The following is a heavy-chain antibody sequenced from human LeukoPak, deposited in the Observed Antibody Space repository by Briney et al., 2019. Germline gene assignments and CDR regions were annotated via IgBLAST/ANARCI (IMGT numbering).Heavy chain of an antibody. Sequence: GGSLRLSCAASEFTFSSYAMSWVRQAPGNGLEWVSAISGSGADTYYADSVKGRFTISRDNSKNILYLEMNSLRAEETAVYYCAKEPREYCSSTSCPNWIDPWGQGTLVTVSS. V-gene: IGHV3-23*01. J-gene: IGHJ5*02. D-gene: IGHD2-2*01. CDR2: ISGSGADT. CDR3: AKEPREYCSSTSCPNWIDP. CDR1: EFTFSSYA.